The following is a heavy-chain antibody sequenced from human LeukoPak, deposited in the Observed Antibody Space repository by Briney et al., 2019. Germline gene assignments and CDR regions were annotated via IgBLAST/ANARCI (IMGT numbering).Heavy chain of an antibody. D-gene: IGHD3-3*01. CDR2: INNAGSSA. Sequence: PGGSLRLSCAASGCTLSTYWMHWIRQAPGKGLVWVARINNAGSSATYGDSVKGRFTISRDNAKNTVDLQMDNLSAEDTAVYYCARDKGFAQDYWGQGTLVTVS. CDR3: ARDKGFAQDY. V-gene: IGHV3-74*03. CDR1: GCTLSTYW. J-gene: IGHJ4*02.